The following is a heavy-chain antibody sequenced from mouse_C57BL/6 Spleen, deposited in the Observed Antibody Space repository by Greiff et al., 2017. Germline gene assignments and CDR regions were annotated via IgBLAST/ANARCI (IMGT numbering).Heavy chain of an antibody. CDR2: IYPGDGDT. V-gene: IGHV1-80*01. J-gene: IGHJ2*01. CDR1: GYAFSSYW. D-gene: IGHD3-3*01. Sequence: QVQLQQSGAELVKPGASVKISCKASGYAFSSYWMNWVKQRPGKGLEWIGQIYPGDGDTNYNGKFKGKATLTADKSSSTAYMQLSSLTSEDSAVYFCARGDVSYYFDYWGQGTTLTVSS. CDR3: ARGDVSYYFDY.